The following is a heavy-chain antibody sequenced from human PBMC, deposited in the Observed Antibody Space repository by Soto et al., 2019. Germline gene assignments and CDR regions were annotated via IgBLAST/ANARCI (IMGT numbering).Heavy chain of an antibody. CDR2: IYWNDDK. CDR3: AHGRIVGATGYFDY. V-gene: IGHV2-5*01. Sequence: SGPTLVNPTQTLPLTCTFSGFSLSTSGVGVGWIRQPPGKALEWLALIYWNDDKRYSPSLKSRLTITKDTTKNQVVLTMTNMDPVDTATYYCAHGRIVGATGYFDYWGQGTLVTVSS. J-gene: IGHJ4*02. D-gene: IGHD1-26*01. CDR1: GFSLSTSGVG.